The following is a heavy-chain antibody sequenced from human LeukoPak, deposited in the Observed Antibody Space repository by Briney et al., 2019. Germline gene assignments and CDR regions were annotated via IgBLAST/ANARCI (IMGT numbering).Heavy chain of an antibody. V-gene: IGHV3-21*01. Sequence: GGSLRLSCAASGFTFRSYSINWVRQGPGKGLERVSSISTGSTYIYYADSVKGQFTVSRDNAKNSLYLQMNSLRAEDTAVYYCARDLAGTGLSVFDLWGQGTMVTVSS. CDR2: ISTGSTYI. D-gene: IGHD1-1*01. CDR3: ARDLAGTGLSVFDL. J-gene: IGHJ3*01. CDR1: GFTFRSYS.